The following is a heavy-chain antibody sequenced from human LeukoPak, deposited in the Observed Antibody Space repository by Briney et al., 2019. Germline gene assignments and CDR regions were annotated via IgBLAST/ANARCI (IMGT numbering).Heavy chain of an antibody. CDR2: IYYSGST. CDR3: ASELGYCSGGSCPPIDY. J-gene: IGHJ4*02. D-gene: IGHD2-15*01. CDR1: GGSISSYY. V-gene: IGHV4-39*01. Sequence: SETLSLTCTVSGGSISSYYWGWIRQPPGKGLEWIGSIYYSGSTYYNPSLKSRVTISVDTSKNQFSLKLSSVTAADTAVYYCASELGYCSGGSCPPIDYWGQGTLVTVSS.